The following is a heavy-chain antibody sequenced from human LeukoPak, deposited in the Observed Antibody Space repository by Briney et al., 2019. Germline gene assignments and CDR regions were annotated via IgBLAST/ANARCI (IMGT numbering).Heavy chain of an antibody. J-gene: IGHJ4*02. CDR1: GGSFSGYY. V-gene: IGHV4-34*01. D-gene: IGHD2-2*01. CDR2: INHSGST. CDR3: ARGRGQLPHDY. Sequence: SETLSLTCAVYGGSFSGYYWSWIRQPPGKGLEWIGEINHSGSTNYNPSLKSRVTISVDTSKNQFSLKLSSVTAADAAVYYCARGRGQLPHDYWGQGTLVTVSS.